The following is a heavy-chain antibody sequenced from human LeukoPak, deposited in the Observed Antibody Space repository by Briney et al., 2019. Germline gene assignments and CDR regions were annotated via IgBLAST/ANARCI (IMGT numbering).Heavy chain of an antibody. V-gene: IGHV1-46*01. CDR2: INPSGGST. CDR3: ARGGYSYGRAYNWFDP. D-gene: IGHD5-18*01. CDR1: GYTFTSYY. Sequence: ASVKVSCKASGYTFTSYYMHWVRQAPGQGLEWMGLINPSGGSTSYAQKFQGRVTMTRDTSTSTVYMELSSLRSEDTAVYYCARGGYSYGRAYNWFDPWGQGTLVTVSS. J-gene: IGHJ5*02.